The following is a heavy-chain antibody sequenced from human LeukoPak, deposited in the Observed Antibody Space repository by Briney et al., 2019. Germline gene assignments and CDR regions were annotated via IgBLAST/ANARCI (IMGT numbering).Heavy chain of an antibody. CDR2: IKQDGSEK. Sequence: PGGSLRLSCAASGFTFSSYSMSWVRQAPGKGLEWVADIKQDGSEKYYVHSVKGRFTISRQNAKNSLFLQMNSLRAEDTAVYYCARRRSGGSQDDAFDIWGQGTMVTVSS. CDR3: ARRRSGGSQDDAFDI. D-gene: IGHD2-15*01. CDR1: GFTFSSYS. J-gene: IGHJ3*02. V-gene: IGHV3-7*01.